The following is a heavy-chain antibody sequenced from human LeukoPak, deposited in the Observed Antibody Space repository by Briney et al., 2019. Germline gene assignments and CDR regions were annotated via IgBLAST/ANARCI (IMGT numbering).Heavy chain of an antibody. V-gene: IGHV3-43*02. CDR3: AKGGFWSGYYTREEYYYYYYMDV. CDR1: GFTFDDYA. CDR2: ISGDGGST. Sequence: GGSLRLSCAASGFTFDDYAMHWVRQAPARGLEWVSLISGDGGSTYYADSVKGRFTISRDNSKNSLYLQMNSLRTEDTALYYCAKGGFWSGYYTREEYYYYYYMDVWGKGTTVTVSS. J-gene: IGHJ6*03. D-gene: IGHD3-3*01.